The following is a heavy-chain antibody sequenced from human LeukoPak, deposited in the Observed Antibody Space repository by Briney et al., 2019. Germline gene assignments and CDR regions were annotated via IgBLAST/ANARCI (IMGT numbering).Heavy chain of an antibody. Sequence: PGESLRLSCAASGFSFSAFSMNWVRQAPGKGLEWVSSISSSGTYMFYVDSLKGRFTISRDNANNSLYLQMNNLRAEDTAVYYCARGGGSLNYWGQGILVTVSS. CDR2: ISSSGTYM. D-gene: IGHD1-1*01. J-gene: IGHJ4*02. V-gene: IGHV3-21*06. CDR1: GFSFSAFS. CDR3: ARGGGSLNY.